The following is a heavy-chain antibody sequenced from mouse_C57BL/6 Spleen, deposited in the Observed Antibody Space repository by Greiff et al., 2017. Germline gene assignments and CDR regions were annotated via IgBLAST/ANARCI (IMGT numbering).Heavy chain of an antibody. J-gene: IGHJ4*01. V-gene: IGHV1-80*01. CDR1: GYAFSSYW. Sequence: QVQLQQSGAGLVKPGASVTISCKASGYAFSSYWMNWVKQRPGKGLEWLGEIYPGGGDTNYNGQFKGNARLTADKSSSPANMQLSSLTSEDSAVYFCARGSNYEAMDYWGQGTSVTVSS. CDR2: IYPGGGDT. D-gene: IGHD2-5*01. CDR3: ARGSNYEAMDY.